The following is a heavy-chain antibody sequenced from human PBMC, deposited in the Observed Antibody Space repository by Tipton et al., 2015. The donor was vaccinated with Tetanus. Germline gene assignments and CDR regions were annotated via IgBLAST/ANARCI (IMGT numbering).Heavy chain of an antibody. V-gene: IGHV4-39*01. CDR3: ARHQSGYFTPFDY. CDR1: GDSISGGSYS. CDR2: IYESGDT. D-gene: IGHD3-3*01. Sequence: TLSLTCTVSGDSISGGSYSWAWIRQPPGKGLEWIGSIYESGDTYYIPSLKSRVTISVDTPKNQFSLKLNFLTATDTAVYFCARHQSGYFTPFDYWGQGTLVTVSS. J-gene: IGHJ4*02.